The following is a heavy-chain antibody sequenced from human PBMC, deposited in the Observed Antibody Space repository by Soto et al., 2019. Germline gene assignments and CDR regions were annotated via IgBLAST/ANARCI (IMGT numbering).Heavy chain of an antibody. CDR3: ARYDPSLYRDCSGGSCYGRDV. Sequence: QVQLVQSGAEVKKPGASVKVSCKASGYTFTGYYINWVRQAPGQGLEWMGWINPNSGGTNYAQKFQGRVTMTRRTSISTAYMELSRLRSDDTAVYYCARYDPSLYRDCSGGSCYGRDVWGQGTTVTVSS. CDR1: GYTFTGYY. D-gene: IGHD2-15*01. V-gene: IGHV1-2*02. J-gene: IGHJ6*02. CDR2: INPNSGGT.